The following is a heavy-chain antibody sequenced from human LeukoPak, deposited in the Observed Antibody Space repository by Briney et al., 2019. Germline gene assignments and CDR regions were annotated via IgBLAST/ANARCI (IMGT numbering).Heavy chain of an antibody. CDR3: ARGKLIGYLFDY. CDR1: GFTFSSYS. CDR2: IKQDGSEK. D-gene: IGHD2-15*01. Sequence: QPGGSLRLSCPASGFTFSSYSMTWARQPPGKGLEWVANIKQDGSEKYYVDSVKGRFNISRDNAKNSLYLQMNSLRAEDTAVYYCARGKLIGYLFDYWAREPWSPSPQ. V-gene: IGHV3-7*01. J-gene: IGHJ4*02.